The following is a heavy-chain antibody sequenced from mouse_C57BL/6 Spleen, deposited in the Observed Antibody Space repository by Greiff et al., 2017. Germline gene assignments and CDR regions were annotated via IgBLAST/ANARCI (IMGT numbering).Heavy chain of an antibody. CDR1: GYTFTTYP. V-gene: IGHV1-47*01. D-gene: IGHD1-1*01. CDR3: ARGGFGTTDAMDY. J-gene: IGHJ4*01. CDR2: FHPYNDDT. Sequence: VKLMESGAELVKPGASVKMSCKASGYTFTTYPIEWMKQNHGKSLEWIGNFHPYNDDTKYNEKFKGKATLTVEKSSSTVYLELSRLTSDDSAVYYCARGGFGTTDAMDYWGQGTSVTVSS.